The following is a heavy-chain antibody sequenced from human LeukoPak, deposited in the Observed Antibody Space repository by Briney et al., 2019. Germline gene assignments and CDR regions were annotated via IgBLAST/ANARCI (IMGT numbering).Heavy chain of an antibody. CDR1: GGSISSSSYY. D-gene: IGHD3-3*01. Sequence: PSETLSLTCTVSGGSISSSSYYWGWIRQPPGKGLEWIGSIYYSGSTYYNPSLKSRVTISVDTSKNQFSLKLSSVTAADTAVYYCASPPARITIFGVATPEHYYYYMDVWGKGTTVTVSS. J-gene: IGHJ6*03. CDR2: IYYSGST. CDR3: ASPPARITIFGVATPEHYYYYMDV. V-gene: IGHV4-39*01.